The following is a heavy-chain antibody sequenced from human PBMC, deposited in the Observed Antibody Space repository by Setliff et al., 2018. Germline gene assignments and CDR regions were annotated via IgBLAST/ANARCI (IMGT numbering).Heavy chain of an antibody. Sequence: SETLSLTCAVYGGSFSGYYWSWIRQPPGKGLEWIGEINHSGSTNYNPSLKSRVTISVDTSKNQFSLKLSSVTAADTAVYYCARLDSSSRVDYWGQGTLVTVSS. D-gene: IGHD6-13*01. CDR1: GGSFSGYY. J-gene: IGHJ4*02. V-gene: IGHV4-34*01. CDR3: ARLDSSSRVDY. CDR2: INHSGST.